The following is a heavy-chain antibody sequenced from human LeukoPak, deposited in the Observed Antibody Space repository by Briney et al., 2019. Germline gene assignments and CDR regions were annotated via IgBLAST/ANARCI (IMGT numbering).Heavy chain of an antibody. V-gene: IGHV1-69*05. CDR1: GGTFSSYA. D-gene: IGHD4-11*01. J-gene: IGHJ6*03. CDR3: AIDYSNYPNYYYYMDV. CDR2: IIPIFGTA. Sequence: ASVKVSCKASGGTFSSYAISWVRQAPGLGLEWMGGIIPIFGTANYAQKFQGRVTITTDESTSTAHMELSSLRSEDTAVYYCAIDYSNYPNYYYYMDVWGKGTTVTVSS.